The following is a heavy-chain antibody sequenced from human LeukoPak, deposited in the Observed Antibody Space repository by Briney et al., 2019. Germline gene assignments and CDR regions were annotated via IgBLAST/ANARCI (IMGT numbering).Heavy chain of an antibody. CDR1: GGSISSYY. Sequence: SETLSLTCTVSGGSISSYYWSWIRQPPGKGLEWIGYIYYSGSTNYNPSLRSRVTISVDTSKNQFSLKLSSVSAADTAVYYCAREDESSWFDYWGQGTLVTVSS. CDR2: IYYSGST. V-gene: IGHV4-59*01. D-gene: IGHD6-13*01. CDR3: AREDESSWFDY. J-gene: IGHJ4*02.